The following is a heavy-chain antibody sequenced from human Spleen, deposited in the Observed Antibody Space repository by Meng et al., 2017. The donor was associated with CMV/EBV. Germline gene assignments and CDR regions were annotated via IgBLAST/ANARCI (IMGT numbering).Heavy chain of an antibody. CDR2: ISHDGSNI. Sequence: GESLKISCRTSGFAFGDYAMTWVRQAPGKGLEWVAVISHDGSNIHYADSVRGRFSISRDNSKNTLYLQLDSLRPEDTGVFFCARDNDYWGQGTLVTVSS. V-gene: IGHV3-30*04. CDR1: GFAFGDYA. CDR3: ARDNDY. J-gene: IGHJ4*02.